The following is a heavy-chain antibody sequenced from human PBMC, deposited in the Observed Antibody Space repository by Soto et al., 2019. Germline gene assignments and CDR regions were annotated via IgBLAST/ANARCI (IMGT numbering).Heavy chain of an antibody. V-gene: IGHV2-5*01. J-gene: IGHJ4*02. CDR1: GFSLSTTGVG. CDR3: ARRYYYGAGSYYDGDYRFDY. CDR2: IYWNDDK. D-gene: IGHD3-10*01. Sequence: QITLKESGPTLVKPTQTLTLTCTFSGFSLSTTGVGVGWIRQPPGKALEWLALIYWNDDKRYSPSLKSRLTITKDTSKNQVSLTMTNMDPVDTATYYCARRYYYGAGSYYDGDYRFDYWGQGTLVTVSS.